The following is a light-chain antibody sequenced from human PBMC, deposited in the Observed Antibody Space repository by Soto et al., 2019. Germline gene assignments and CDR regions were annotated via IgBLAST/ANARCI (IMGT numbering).Light chain of an antibody. Sequence: DIQMTQSPSTLSASVGDRVTITCRASQSITHCLAWYQQKPGKAPKLLIFDASSLRSGVPSRFSGSGSGTEFTLTISSLQPEDFATYYCQQHNPYAPYTFGQGTKLEIK. V-gene: IGKV1-5*03. CDR1: QSITHC. CDR2: DAS. J-gene: IGKJ2*01. CDR3: QQHNPYAPYT.